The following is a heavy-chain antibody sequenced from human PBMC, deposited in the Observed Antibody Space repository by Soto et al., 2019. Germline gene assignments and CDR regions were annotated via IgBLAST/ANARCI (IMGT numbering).Heavy chain of an antibody. CDR1: GFTVSNNY. CDR2: IYSGGYT. D-gene: IGHD3-10*01. V-gene: IGHV3-53*01. Sequence: EVQLVESGGGLIQPGGSLRLSCAVSGFTVSNNYMSWVRQAPGKGLEGVSVIYSGGYTAYGDSVKGRFTISRDNSKNPLYLKVNTLGAEDTAVFYWAGPPGGGGYWGQGTLVTVSS. CDR3: AGPPGGGGY. J-gene: IGHJ4*02.